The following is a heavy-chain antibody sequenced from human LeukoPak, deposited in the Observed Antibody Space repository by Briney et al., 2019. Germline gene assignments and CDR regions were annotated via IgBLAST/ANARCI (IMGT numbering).Heavy chain of an antibody. D-gene: IGHD3-16*01. J-gene: IGHJ4*02. V-gene: IGHV3-9*03. CDR3: AKSGPLGGGYFDY. CDR2: ITKNSDGM. Sequence: GGSLRLSCAASGFTFDGYSMHWVRQVPGKAPEWVAGITKNSDGMGYADSVEGRFSISRDNAKNSLYLQMNSLRVEDMAFYYCAKSGPLGGGYFDYWGQGTLVIVSS. CDR1: GFTFDGYS.